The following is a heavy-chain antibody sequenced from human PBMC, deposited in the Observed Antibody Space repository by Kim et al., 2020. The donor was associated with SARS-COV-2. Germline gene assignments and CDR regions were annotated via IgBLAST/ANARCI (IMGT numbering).Heavy chain of an antibody. CDR1: GYTFTNNA. CDR3: GRGIWGTYRYTDY. V-gene: IGHV7-4-1*02. CDR2: INTDTGNP. J-gene: IGHJ4*02. Sequence: ASVKVSCKASGYTFTNNAISWVRQAPGQGLEWMGWINTDTGNPTYAQAFTRRFVFSVDTSVTTAYLQISSLEAEDTALYYRGRGIWGTYRYTDYWGQGTL. D-gene: IGHD3-16*02.